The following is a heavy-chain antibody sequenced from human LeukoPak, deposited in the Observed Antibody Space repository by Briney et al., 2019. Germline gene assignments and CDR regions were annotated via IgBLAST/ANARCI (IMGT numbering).Heavy chain of an antibody. Sequence: SETLSLTCTVSGGSISSHYWSWIGHPAGKGLDWIGRIYSSGSTNYNPSLKSRVTMSVDTSKNQFSLKLSSVTAADTAVYYCARAYCSGGSCYSGFDYWGQGTLVTVSS. D-gene: IGHD2-15*01. J-gene: IGHJ4*02. V-gene: IGHV4-4*07. CDR2: IYSSGST. CDR1: GGSISSHY. CDR3: ARAYCSGGSCYSGFDY.